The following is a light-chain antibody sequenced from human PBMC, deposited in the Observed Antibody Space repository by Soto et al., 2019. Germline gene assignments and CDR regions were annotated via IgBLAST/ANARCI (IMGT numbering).Light chain of an antibody. Sequence: DIVLTQSPATLSLSPGERATLSCRASQGISTFLAWFQQKPGQPPRLLIYDGSARATGVPARFSGSGSGTDFTLTISSLEPEDFAVYYCQQRRDWPVTFGQGTRLEIK. CDR3: QQRRDWPVT. J-gene: IGKJ5*01. V-gene: IGKV3-11*01. CDR1: QGISTF. CDR2: DGS.